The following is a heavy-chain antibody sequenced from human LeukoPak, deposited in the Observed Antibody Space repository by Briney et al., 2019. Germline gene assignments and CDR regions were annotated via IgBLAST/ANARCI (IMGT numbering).Heavy chain of an antibody. D-gene: IGHD3-10*01. V-gene: IGHV3-72*01. CDR2: TRNKANSYTT. J-gene: IGHJ4*02. CDR3: ARDRGADDFDY. CDR1: GFTFSDHY. Sequence: PGGSLRLSCAASGFTFSDHYMDWVRQAPGKGREWVGRTRNKANSYTTEYAASVKGRFTISRDDSKNSLYLQMNSLKTEDTAVYYCARDRGADDFDYWGQGTLVIVSS.